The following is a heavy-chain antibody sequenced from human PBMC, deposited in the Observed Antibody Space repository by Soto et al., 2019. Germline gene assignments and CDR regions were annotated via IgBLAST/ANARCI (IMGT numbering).Heavy chain of an antibody. CDR2: IFYSGST. Sequence: SETLSLTCTVSGASIKYFYWSWIRQPPGKGLEWIGFIFYSGSTNYNPSLKSRVTISVDPSKNQFSLRLRSVTAADTAIYYCARARVXQYHLDSKPDYYYGMDVWGQATTVTVSS. J-gene: IGHJ6*02. D-gene: IGHD4-4*01. CDR1: GASIKYFY. V-gene: IGHV4-59*01. CDR3: ARARVXQYHLDSKPDYYYGMDV.